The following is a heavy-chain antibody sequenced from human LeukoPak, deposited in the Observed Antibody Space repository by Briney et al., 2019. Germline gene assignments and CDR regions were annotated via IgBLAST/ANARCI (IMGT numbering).Heavy chain of an antibody. Sequence: SETLSLTCSVSSDPFTNYFWSWVRQPPGKGLEWIGCVYFDGTTNYNPSLMSRVTISVNATKNQFSLRLNSVTALDTAVYFCARLTVGLYFDAWGQGALVTVSA. V-gene: IGHV4-59*08. CDR2: VYFDGTT. D-gene: IGHD2-21*02. CDR1: SDPFTNYF. CDR3: ARLTVGLYFDA. J-gene: IGHJ4*02.